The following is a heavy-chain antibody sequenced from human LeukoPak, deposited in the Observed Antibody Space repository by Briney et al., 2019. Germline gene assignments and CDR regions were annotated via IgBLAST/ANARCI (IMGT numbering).Heavy chain of an antibody. CDR3: ARDDRGGYYFDY. Sequence: GGSLRLSCAASGFSFSSYGMHWVRQAPGKGLEWVEVIWYDGSNKYYADSVKGRFTISRDNSKNTLYLQMNSLRAEDTAVYYCARDDRGGYYFDYWGQGTLVTVSS. J-gene: IGHJ4*02. CDR1: GFSFSSYG. D-gene: IGHD3-16*01. V-gene: IGHV3-33*01. CDR2: IWYDGSNK.